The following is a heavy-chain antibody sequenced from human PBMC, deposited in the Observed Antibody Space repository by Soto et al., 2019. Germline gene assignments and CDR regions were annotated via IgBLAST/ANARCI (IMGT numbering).Heavy chain of an antibody. CDR1: EHSFTGYY. CDR2: INPNSGGT. D-gene: IGHD1-1*01. Sequence: GASVKVSCKASEHSFTGYYIHWVRQAPGQGLEWMGWINPNSGGTNYAQNFQGRVTMTRDTSVSTAYMELTRLRSDDTAVYYCAKNETTRPWFDPWGQGTLVTVSS. V-gene: IGHV1-2*02. CDR3: AKNETTRPWFDP. J-gene: IGHJ5*02.